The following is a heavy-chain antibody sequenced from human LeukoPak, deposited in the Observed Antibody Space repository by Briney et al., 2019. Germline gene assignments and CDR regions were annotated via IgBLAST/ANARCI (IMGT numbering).Heavy chain of an antibody. Sequence: GGSLRLSCAASGFNFSSYEMNWVRQAPGKGLEWVSYICTSGTTKYYADSMKGRFTISRDNAKNSLYLQINSLRAEDTAVYYCARASNFLVGEYYFDYWGQGTLVTVSS. CDR3: ARASNFLVGEYYFDY. V-gene: IGHV3-48*03. CDR2: ICTSGTTK. J-gene: IGHJ4*02. D-gene: IGHD1-26*01. CDR1: GFNFSSYE.